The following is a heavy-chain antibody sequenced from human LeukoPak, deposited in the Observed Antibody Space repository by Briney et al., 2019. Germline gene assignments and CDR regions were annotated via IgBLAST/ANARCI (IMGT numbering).Heavy chain of an antibody. CDR3: ARRSLAAAALANYYYYRDV. J-gene: IGHJ6*03. Sequence: GGSLRLSCAAAGFTVSSNYISWVRQAAGEWLESVSFIYSGGSTYYADSVKSRFTISRDNSKNTLYLQMNSLRAEDTALFHCARRSLAAAALANYYYYRDVWGKGTTVTISS. CDR2: IYSGGST. CDR1: GFTVSSNY. D-gene: IGHD6-13*01. V-gene: IGHV3-53*01.